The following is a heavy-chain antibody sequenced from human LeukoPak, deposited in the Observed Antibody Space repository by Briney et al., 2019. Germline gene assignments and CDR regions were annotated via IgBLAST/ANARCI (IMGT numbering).Heavy chain of an antibody. CDR3: THGDYPLTH. D-gene: IGHD4-17*01. CDR1: GLTVNNNY. CDR2: IYANGDT. V-gene: IGHV3-66*01. Sequence: GGSLRLSCAASGLTVNNNYWHWVRQAPGQGLEWVAIIYANGDTLYTASVRGRFTFSRDSYKNTLYLQMNSLRAEDTAVYYCTHGDYPLTHWGQGTLVTVSS. J-gene: IGHJ4*02.